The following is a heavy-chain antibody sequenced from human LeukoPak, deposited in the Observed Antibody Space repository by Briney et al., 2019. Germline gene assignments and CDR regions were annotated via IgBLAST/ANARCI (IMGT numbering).Heavy chain of an antibody. CDR1: GGSLSGYY. V-gene: IGHV4-34*01. CDR3: ARGPPIKYDILTGCYNFDN. J-gene: IGHJ4*02. D-gene: IGHD3-9*01. CDR2: INHSGRT. Sequence: PSETLSLTCVVYGGSLSGYYWTWVRQPPEKGLEWIGEINHSGRTKCNPSLMSRVTISVDTSKNQFSLKLSSVTAADTAVYYCARGPPIKYDILTGCYNFDNWGQGTLVTVSS.